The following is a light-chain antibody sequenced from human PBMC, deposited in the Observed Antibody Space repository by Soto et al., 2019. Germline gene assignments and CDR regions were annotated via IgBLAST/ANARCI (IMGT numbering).Light chain of an antibody. Sequence: EIVLTQSPGTLSLSPGERATLSCRASQSVTSTNLAWYQQKPGQAPRLLIYGASRRATGIPDRISGGGSGTDFTLTISSLQPEDFASYYCQQSYSRPRTFGQGTKVDIK. CDR1: QSVTSTN. CDR3: QQSYSRPRT. J-gene: IGKJ1*01. V-gene: IGKV3-20*01. CDR2: GAS.